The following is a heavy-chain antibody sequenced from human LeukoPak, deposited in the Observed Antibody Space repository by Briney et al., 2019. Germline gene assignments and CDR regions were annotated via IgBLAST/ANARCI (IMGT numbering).Heavy chain of an antibody. CDR2: INPNSGGT. V-gene: IGHV1-2*06. D-gene: IGHD3-3*01. Sequence: ASVKVSCKASGYTFTGYYMHWVRQAPGQGLEWMGRINPNSGGTNYAQKFQGRVTMTRDTSISTAYMELSRLRSDDTAVYYCARGGYDFVYYYYYGMDAWGQGTTVTVSS. CDR3: ARGGYDFVYYYYYGMDA. J-gene: IGHJ6*02. CDR1: GYTFTGYY.